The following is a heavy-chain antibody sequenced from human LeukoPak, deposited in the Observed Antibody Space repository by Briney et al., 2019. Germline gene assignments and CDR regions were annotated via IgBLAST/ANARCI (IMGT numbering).Heavy chain of an antibody. D-gene: IGHD3-10*01. CDR1: GYTLIELS. CDR3: ATERLWFGEVGAFDI. CDR2: FDPEDGET. V-gene: IGHV1-24*01. Sequence: ASVKVSCKVSGYTLIELSMHWVRQAPGKGLEWMGGFDPEDGETIYAQKFQGRVTMTEDTSTDTAYMELSSLRSEDTAVYYCATERLWFGEVGAFDIWGQGTMVTVSS. J-gene: IGHJ3*02.